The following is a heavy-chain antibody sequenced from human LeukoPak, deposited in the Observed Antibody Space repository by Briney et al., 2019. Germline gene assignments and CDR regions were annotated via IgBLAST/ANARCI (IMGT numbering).Heavy chain of an antibody. D-gene: IGHD3-3*01. Sequence: GGSLRLSCAASGFTFSNYAMHWVRQAPGEGLEYVSAISSNGGSTYYADSVKGRFTISRDNSKNTLFLQMGSLRVEDMAMYYRARGLRAYYYYGMDVWGQGTTVTVSS. CDR1: GFTFSNYA. J-gene: IGHJ6*02. V-gene: IGHV3-64*02. CDR3: ARGLRAYYYYGMDV. CDR2: ISSNGGST.